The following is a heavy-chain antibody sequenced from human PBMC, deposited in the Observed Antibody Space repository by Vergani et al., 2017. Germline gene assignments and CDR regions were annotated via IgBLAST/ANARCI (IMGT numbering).Heavy chain of an antibody. Sequence: EVQLVESGGGLVQPGRSLRLSCAASGFTFDAYAMHWVRQAPGKGLEWVSGISWNSGSIGYAVSVKGRFTISRDNSKNSLYLQMNSLRTEDTALYYCAKDWSTGAYFDYWGQGTLVTVSS. CDR2: ISWNSGSI. J-gene: IGHJ4*02. CDR3: AKDWSTGAYFDY. CDR1: GFTFDAYA. V-gene: IGHV3-9*01. D-gene: IGHD1-26*01.